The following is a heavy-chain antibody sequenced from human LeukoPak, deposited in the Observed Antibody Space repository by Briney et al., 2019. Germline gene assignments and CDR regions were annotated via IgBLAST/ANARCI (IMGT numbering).Heavy chain of an antibody. D-gene: IGHD6-13*01. CDR1: GGSFSSYY. J-gene: IGHJ3*02. V-gene: IGHV4-59*10. CDR3: ARGLRAGAFDI. Sequence: SETLSLTCAVYGGSFSSYYWSWIRQPAGKGLEWIGRIYTSGSINYNPSLKSRVTMSVDTSKNQFSLKLSSVTAADTAVYYCARGLRAGAFDIWGQGTMVTVSS. CDR2: IYTSGSI.